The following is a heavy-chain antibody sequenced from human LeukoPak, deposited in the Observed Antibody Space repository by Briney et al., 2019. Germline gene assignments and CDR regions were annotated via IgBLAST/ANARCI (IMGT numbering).Heavy chain of an antibody. V-gene: IGHV4-38-2*02. D-gene: IGHD4-23*01. CDR1: GYSISSGYY. Sequence: SETLSLTCTVFGYSISSGYYWGWIRQPPGKGLEWIGSIYHSGSTYYNPSLKSRVTISVDTSKNQFSLKLSSVTAADTAVYYCARDRGYGGKGGDYWGQGTLVTVSS. CDR2: IYHSGST. CDR3: ARDRGYGGKGGDY. J-gene: IGHJ4*02.